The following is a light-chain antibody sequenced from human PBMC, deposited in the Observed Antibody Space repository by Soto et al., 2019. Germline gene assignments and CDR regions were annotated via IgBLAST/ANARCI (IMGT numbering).Light chain of an antibody. J-gene: IGKJ4*01. V-gene: IGKV3-11*01. Sequence: EVVLTQSPATLYLSPGERATLSCRASQSVISYLAWYQQKPGQAPRLLIYDTSSRATGIPARFSGSGSGTDVTLTISSLEPEDVAVYYCQQRYSWPPLTFGGGTRVDIK. CDR1: QSVISY. CDR3: QQRYSWPPLT. CDR2: DTS.